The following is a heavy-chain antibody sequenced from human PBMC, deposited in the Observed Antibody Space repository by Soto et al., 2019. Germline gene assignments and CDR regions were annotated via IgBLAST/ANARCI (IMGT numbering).Heavy chain of an antibody. CDR2: IYSGDVT. J-gene: IGHJ6*02. CDR1: GFTVKNYQ. CDR3: ARDPSTTGYYGLDV. Sequence: HPGGSLRLSCAASGFTVKNYQMNWVRQAPGKGLEWVSVIYSGDVTYYPDSVKGRFTTIRDTSKNTVYLQMNSLRADDTAMYYCARDPSTTGYYGLDVWGQGTTVTVSS. V-gene: IGHV3-53*01.